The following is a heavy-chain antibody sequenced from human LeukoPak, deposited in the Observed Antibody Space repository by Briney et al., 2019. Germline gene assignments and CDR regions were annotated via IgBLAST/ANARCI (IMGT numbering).Heavy chain of an antibody. CDR2: INTDGSST. V-gene: IGHV3-74*01. CDR3: ARDGSGNYVYNWFDP. J-gene: IGHJ5*02. Sequence: GGSLRLSCAASGFTFSSYWMHWVRQAPGKGLVWVSRINTDGSSTTYADYVKGRFTISRDNAENTLYLQMTSLRAEDTAVYYCARDGSGNYVYNWFDPWGQGTLVTVSS. D-gene: IGHD3-10*01. CDR1: GFTFSSYW.